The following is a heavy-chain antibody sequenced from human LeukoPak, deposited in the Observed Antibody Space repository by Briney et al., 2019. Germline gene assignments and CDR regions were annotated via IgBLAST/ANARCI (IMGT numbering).Heavy chain of an antibody. V-gene: IGHV3-15*01. D-gene: IGHD3-22*01. J-gene: IGHJ4*02. CDR1: GFTVSNAW. CDR2: IKSKTDGETT. CDR3: TTLYSDSSGYYFNYCDY. Sequence: PGGSLRLSCAASGFTVSNAWMSWVRQAPGKGLEWVGRIKSKTDGETTDYAAPVKGRFTISRDDSKNTLYLQMNSLKTEDTAVYYCTTLYSDSSGYYFNYCDYWGQGTLVTVST.